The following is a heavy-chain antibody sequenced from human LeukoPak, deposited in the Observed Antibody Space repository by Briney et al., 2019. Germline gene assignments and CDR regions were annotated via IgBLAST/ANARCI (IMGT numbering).Heavy chain of an antibody. Sequence: PGGSLRLSCAASGFTFSSYSMNWVRQAPGKGLEWVSSISSSSNYIYYANSMKGRFAISRDNAKNSLYLQMNSLRAEDTAMYYCARGSDYYDSSGYYQDAFDIWGQGTMVTVSS. J-gene: IGHJ3*02. D-gene: IGHD3-22*01. CDR3: ARGSDYYDSSGYYQDAFDI. V-gene: IGHV3-21*01. CDR1: GFTFSSYS. CDR2: ISSSSNYI.